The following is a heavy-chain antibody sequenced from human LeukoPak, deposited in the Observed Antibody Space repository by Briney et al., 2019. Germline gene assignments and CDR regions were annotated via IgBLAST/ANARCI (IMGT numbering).Heavy chain of an antibody. V-gene: IGHV4-59*01. CDR2: IYHSGNT. CDR3: AREEGIAAAGALEY. J-gene: IGHJ4*02. D-gene: IGHD6-13*01. Sequence: PLETLSLTCNVSGDSITDYYWSWIRQPPGKGLEWIGLIYHSGNTNYNPSPASRVTLSLDTSKTQLSLRLTSVTAADTAVYYCAREEGIAAAGALEYWGQGILVTVSS. CDR1: GDSITDYY.